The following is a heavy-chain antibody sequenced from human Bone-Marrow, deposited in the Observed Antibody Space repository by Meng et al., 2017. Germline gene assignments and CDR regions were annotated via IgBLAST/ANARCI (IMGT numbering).Heavy chain of an antibody. D-gene: IGHD3/OR15-3a*01. J-gene: IGHJ3*01. Sequence: SETLSLTCDASRYSINIGFFCGWVRRPPGMGLEWIGSVYYTGNTYYNPSLKSRVSITVDTSKNQFSLNLASVTAADTAVYFCARVSDFLYEESPLLDAFDVWGQGAMVTVSS. V-gene: IGHV4-38-2*01. CDR1: RYSINIGFF. CDR2: VYYTGNT. CDR3: ARVSDFLYEESPLLDAFDV.